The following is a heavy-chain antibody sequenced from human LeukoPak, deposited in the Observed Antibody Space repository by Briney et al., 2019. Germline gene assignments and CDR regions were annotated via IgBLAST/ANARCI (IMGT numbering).Heavy chain of an antibody. CDR1: GGSISSYY. CDR3: AREYSSGWYSGINWFDP. Sequence: SETLSLTCTVSGGSISSYYWSWIRQPPGKGLEWIGYIYYSGSTNYNPSLKSRVTISVDTSKNQFSLKLSSVTAADTAVYYCAREYSSGWYSGINWFDPWGQGTLVTVSS. J-gene: IGHJ5*02. V-gene: IGHV4-59*12. D-gene: IGHD6-19*01. CDR2: IYYSGST.